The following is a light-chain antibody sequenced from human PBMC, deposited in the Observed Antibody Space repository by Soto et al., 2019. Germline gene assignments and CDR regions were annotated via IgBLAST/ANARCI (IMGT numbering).Light chain of an antibody. Sequence: ETVMTQSPATLSVSPGERVTLSCRASQSVSSNLAWYQQKPGQAPRLLIYSASTRATGIPARFSGSGSGTEFTFTISSLQSEDVATYYCQKYNSAPRTFGQGTKVEIK. V-gene: IGKV3-15*01. CDR2: SAS. CDR3: QKYNSAPRT. CDR1: QSVSSN. J-gene: IGKJ1*01.